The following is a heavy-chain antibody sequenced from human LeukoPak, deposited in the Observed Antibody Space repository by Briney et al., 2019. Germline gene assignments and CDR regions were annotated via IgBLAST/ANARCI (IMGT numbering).Heavy chain of an antibody. CDR2: IYYSGST. D-gene: IGHD3-10*01. Sequence: SETLSLTCTVSGGSISSSSYYWGWIRQPPGKGLEWIGSIYYSGSTYYNPSLKSRVTISVDTSKNQFSLKLSSVTAADTAVYYCARGDYYYAYGFDYWGQGTLVTVSS. J-gene: IGHJ4*02. V-gene: IGHV4-39*07. CDR1: GGSISSSSYY. CDR3: ARGDYYYAYGFDY.